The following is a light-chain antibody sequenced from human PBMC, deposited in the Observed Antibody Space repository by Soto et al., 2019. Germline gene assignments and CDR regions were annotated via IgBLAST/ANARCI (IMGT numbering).Light chain of an antibody. J-gene: IGKJ1*01. CDR1: QSISSN. V-gene: IGKV3-15*01. CDR3: QQYNNWLKWS. CDR2: DVS. Sequence: EIVMTQSPATLSVSPGERATLSCRASQSISSNLAWYQQKPGQGPRLLIYDVSTRATGIPARFSGSGSGTDFTLTISSLQSEDFAVYYCQQYNNWLKWSFGKGTKVEIK.